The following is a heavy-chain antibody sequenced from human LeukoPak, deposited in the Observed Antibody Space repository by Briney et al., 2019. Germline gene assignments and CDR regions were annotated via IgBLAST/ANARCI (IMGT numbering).Heavy chain of an antibody. CDR3: AKVGISGYNFDY. V-gene: IGHV3-23*01. J-gene: IGHJ4*02. Sequence: GGSLRLSCAASGFTFSSYAMSWVRQAPGKGLEWVSAIGGSGGSTYYADSVKGRFTISRDSSKNTLYLQMNSLRAEDTAVYYCAKVGISGYNFDYWGQGTLVTVSS. CDR1: GFTFSSYA. D-gene: IGHD3-22*01. CDR2: IGGSGGST.